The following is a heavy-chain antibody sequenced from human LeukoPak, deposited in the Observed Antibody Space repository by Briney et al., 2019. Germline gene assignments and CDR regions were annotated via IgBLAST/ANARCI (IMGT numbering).Heavy chain of an antibody. CDR3: ARDSNHRTHLYGDYDFDY. J-gene: IGHJ4*02. D-gene: IGHD4-17*01. CDR2: ISSSSSYI. CDR1: GFTFSSYS. V-gene: IGHV3-21*01. Sequence: GGSLRLSCAASGFTFSSYSMNWVRQAPGKGLEWVSYISSSSSYIYYADSVKGRFTISRDNAKNSLYLQMNSLRAEDTAVYYCARDSNHRTHLYGDYDFDYWGQGTLVTVSS.